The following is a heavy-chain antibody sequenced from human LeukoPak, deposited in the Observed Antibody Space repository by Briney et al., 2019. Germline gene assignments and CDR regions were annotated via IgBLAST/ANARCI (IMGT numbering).Heavy chain of an antibody. CDR3: AKGARSSGWSAKAGYFDL. Sequence: GGSLRLPCAASGFTFSSYAMSWVRQAPGKGLEWVSAISGSGGSTYYADSVKGRFTISRDNSKNTLYLRMNSLRAEDTAVYYCAKGARSSGWSAKAGYFDLWGRGTLVTVSS. CDR2: ISGSGGST. D-gene: IGHD6-19*01. V-gene: IGHV3-23*01. J-gene: IGHJ2*01. CDR1: GFTFSSYA.